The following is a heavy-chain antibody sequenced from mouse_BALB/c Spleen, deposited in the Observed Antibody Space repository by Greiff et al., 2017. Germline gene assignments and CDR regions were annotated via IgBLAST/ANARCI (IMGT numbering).Heavy chain of an antibody. J-gene: IGHJ4*01. V-gene: IGHV5-9-4*01. CDR3: AREGTTVVDYYAMDY. CDR1: GFTFSSYA. Sequence: EVMLVESGGGLVKPGGSLKLSCAASGFTFSSYAMSWVRQSPEKRLEWVAEISSGGSYTYYPDTVTGRFTISRDNAKNTLYLEMSSLRSEDTAMYYCAREGTTVVDYYAMDYWGQGTSVTVSS. CDR2: ISSGGSYT. D-gene: IGHD1-1*01.